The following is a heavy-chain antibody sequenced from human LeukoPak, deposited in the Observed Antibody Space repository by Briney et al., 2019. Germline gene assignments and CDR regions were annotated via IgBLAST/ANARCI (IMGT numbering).Heavy chain of an antibody. D-gene: IGHD3-10*01. V-gene: IGHV4-39*01. CDR3: ARRWFGELPPYFDY. Sequence: SETLSLTCTVSGGSISSSSYYWGWIRQPPGKGLEWIGSIYYSGSTYYNPSLKSRVTISVDTSKNQFSLKLSSVTAADTAVYYCARRWFGELPPYFDYWGQGTLVTVSS. CDR1: GGSISSSSYY. CDR2: IYYSGST. J-gene: IGHJ4*02.